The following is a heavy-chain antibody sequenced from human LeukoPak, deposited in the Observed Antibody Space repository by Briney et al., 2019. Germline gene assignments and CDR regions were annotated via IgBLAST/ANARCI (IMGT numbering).Heavy chain of an antibody. J-gene: IGHJ6*03. V-gene: IGHV3-30*01. CDR1: GFTFNKYA. CDR2: ISSDGSDK. Sequence: PGRSLRLSCAASGFTFNKYAMYWVRQAPGMGLEWVAVISSDGSDKYYADSVKGRFTISRDNSKNTLYLQMNSLRAEDTAVYFCARDSYDVLTGQTYYYYYYMDVWGKGTTVTVSS. D-gene: IGHD3-9*01. CDR3: ARDSYDVLTGQTYYYYYYMDV.